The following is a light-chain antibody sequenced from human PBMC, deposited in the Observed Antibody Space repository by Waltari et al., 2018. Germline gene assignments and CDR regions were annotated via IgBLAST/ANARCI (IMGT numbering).Light chain of an antibody. J-gene: IGLJ2*01. CDR3: QSYDSSLTGSRV. CDR2: DNN. V-gene: IGLV1-40*01. Sequence: QSVLTQPPSVSGAPGQWVTISCTWSSSTIGPRYVVHWYQQLPGTAPKLLIYDNNIRPSGVPDRFSGSKSGTSASLAITGLQAEDEADYYCQSYDSSLTGSRVCGGGTKLTVL. CDR1: SSTIGPRYV.